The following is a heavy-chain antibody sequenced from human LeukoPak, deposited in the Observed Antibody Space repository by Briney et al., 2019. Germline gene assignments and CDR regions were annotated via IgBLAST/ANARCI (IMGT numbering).Heavy chain of an antibody. D-gene: IGHD3-10*01. J-gene: IGHJ4*02. CDR1: GGSISSGDYY. Sequence: PSETLSLTCTVSGGSISSGDYYWSWIRQPPGKGLEWIGYIYYSGSTYYNPSLKSRVTISVDTSKNQFSLKLSSVTAADSAVYYCARGSTLIRGFDYWGQGTLVTVSS. CDR3: ARGSTLIRGFDY. V-gene: IGHV4-30-4*01. CDR2: IYYSGST.